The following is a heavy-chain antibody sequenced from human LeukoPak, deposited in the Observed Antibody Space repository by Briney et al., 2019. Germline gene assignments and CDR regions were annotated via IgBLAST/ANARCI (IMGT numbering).Heavy chain of an antibody. CDR2: IRDNGSTK. Sequence: GGSLRLSCAASGFIFRNYGIHWVRQAPGKGLEWVAFIRDNGSTKYYVDSVKGRFTISRDNSKNTLYLQMNSLRVEDTAIYYCAKVGSSSWGIFDVWGQGTMVTVSS. D-gene: IGHD6-13*01. CDR1: GFIFRNYG. V-gene: IGHV3-30*02. J-gene: IGHJ3*01. CDR3: AKVGSSSWGIFDV.